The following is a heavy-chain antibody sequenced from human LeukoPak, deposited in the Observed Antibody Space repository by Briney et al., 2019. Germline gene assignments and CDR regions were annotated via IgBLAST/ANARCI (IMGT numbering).Heavy chain of an antibody. V-gene: IGHV4-59*12. D-gene: IGHD3-10*01. CDR3: ARGPITMVRGVIITRRNWFDP. J-gene: IGHJ5*02. Sequence: SETLSLTCTVSGGSIISYYWNWIRQPPGKGLEWIGYIYYSGSTKYNPSLKSRVTISVDTSKNQFSLKLSSVTAADTAVYYCARGPITMVRGVIITRRNWFDPWGQGTLVTVSS. CDR2: IYYSGST. CDR1: GGSIISYY.